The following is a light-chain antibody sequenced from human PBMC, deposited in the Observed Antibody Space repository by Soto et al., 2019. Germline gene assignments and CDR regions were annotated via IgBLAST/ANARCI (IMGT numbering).Light chain of an antibody. CDR3: QCYSDPPPAV. CDR1: QSVSSY. CDR2: DAS. Sequence: EIVLTQSPATLSLSPGERATLSCRASQSVSSYLAWYQQKPGQAPRLLIYDASNRATGIPARFSGSGSGTDFTLTISSLEPEDFAVYYCQCYSDPPPAVFGPGTKVEIK. V-gene: IGKV3-11*01. J-gene: IGKJ3*01.